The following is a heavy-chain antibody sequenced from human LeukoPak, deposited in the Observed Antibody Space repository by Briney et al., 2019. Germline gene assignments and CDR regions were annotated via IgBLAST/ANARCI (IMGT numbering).Heavy chain of an antibody. CDR2: IYHSGST. J-gene: IGHJ4*02. V-gene: IGHV4-38-2*02. CDR1: GYSISSGYY. Sequence: SETLSLTCTVSGYSISSGYYWGWIRQPPGKGLEWIGSIYHSGSTYYNPSLKSRVTISVDTSKNQFSLKLSSVTAADTAVYYCARDGGGNYDYVWGSYRPIDYWGQGTLVTVSS. CDR3: ARDGGGNYDYVWGSYRPIDY. D-gene: IGHD3-16*02.